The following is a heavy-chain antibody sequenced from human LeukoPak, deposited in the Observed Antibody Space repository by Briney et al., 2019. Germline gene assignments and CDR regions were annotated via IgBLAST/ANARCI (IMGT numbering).Heavy chain of an antibody. J-gene: IGHJ5*02. CDR1: GGSISSSSYY. CDR3: AREGVDSSSWYGNWFDP. D-gene: IGHD6-13*01. Sequence: SETLSLTCTVSGGSISSSSYYWGWIRQPPGKGLEWIGSIYYSGSTYYNPSLKSRVTISVDTSKNQFSLKLSSVTAADTAVFYCAREGVDSSSWYGNWFDPWGQGTLVTVSS. V-gene: IGHV4-39*07. CDR2: IYYSGST.